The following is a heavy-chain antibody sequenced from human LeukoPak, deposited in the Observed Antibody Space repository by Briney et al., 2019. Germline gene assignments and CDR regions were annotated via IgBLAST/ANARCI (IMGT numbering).Heavy chain of an antibody. CDR3: AELGITMIGGV. J-gene: IGHJ6*04. CDR2: K. V-gene: IGHV3-30*02. D-gene: IGHD3-10*02. Sequence: GGSLRLSCAASGFTFSSYGLHWVRQAPGKGLEWVAFKYYADSVKGRFTISRDNAKNSLYLQMNSLRAEDTAVYYCAELGITMIGGVWGKGTTVTISS. CDR1: GFTFSSYG.